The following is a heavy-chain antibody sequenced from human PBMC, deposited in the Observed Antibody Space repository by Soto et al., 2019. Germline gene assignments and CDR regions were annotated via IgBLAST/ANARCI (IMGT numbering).Heavy chain of an antibody. D-gene: IGHD1-26*01. J-gene: IGHJ4*02. Sequence: SLRLSCVAPGFTFRDYGMHWVRQAPGKGLEWVAGISHHGLKEHYADSVKGRFTISRDNSKKTVYLQLNSLRGDDTAVYYCAKDWVGGSNKYYFQYWGQGTMVTVYS. CDR1: GFTFRDYG. CDR3: AKDWVGGSNKYYFQY. V-gene: IGHV3-30*18. CDR2: ISHHGLKE.